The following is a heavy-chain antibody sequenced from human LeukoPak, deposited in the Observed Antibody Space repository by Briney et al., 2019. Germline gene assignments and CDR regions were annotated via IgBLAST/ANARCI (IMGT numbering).Heavy chain of an antibody. CDR1: GFTFSHYS. CDR2: IISNGGST. Sequence: GGSLRLSCTAYGFTFSHYSMHWVRQAPGKGLEYVSAIISNGGSTHYADSVKGRFTISRDNSKNTLYLQMDSLRAEDMAVYYCARITMGATIANFYYYHMDVWGKGATVTVSS. J-gene: IGHJ6*03. D-gene: IGHD3-3*01. V-gene: IGHV3-64*02. CDR3: ARITMGATIANFYYYHMDV.